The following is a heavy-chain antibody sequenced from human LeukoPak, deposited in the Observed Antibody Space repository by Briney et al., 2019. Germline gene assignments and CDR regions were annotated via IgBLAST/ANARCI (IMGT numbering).Heavy chain of an antibody. V-gene: IGHV6-1*01. Sequence: SQTLSLTCAISGDSVSSNSAAWNWIRQSPSRGLEWLGRTYYRSKWYNDYAVSVKSRITINPDTSKNQFSLQLNSVTPEDTAVYYCAREVESTTVVDYYYYMDVWGKGTTVTVSS. D-gene: IGHD4-23*01. J-gene: IGHJ6*03. CDR1: GDSVSSNSAA. CDR2: TYYRSKWYN. CDR3: AREVESTTVVDYYYYMDV.